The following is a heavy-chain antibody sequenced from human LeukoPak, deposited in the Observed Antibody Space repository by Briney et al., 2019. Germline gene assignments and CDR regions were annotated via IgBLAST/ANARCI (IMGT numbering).Heavy chain of an antibody. CDR2: ISGSGGST. CDR1: GFTFSSYA. Sequence: GGSLRLSFAASGFTFSSYAMSWVRQAPGKGLEWVSAISGSGGSTYYADSVKGRFTISRDNSKNTLYLQMNSLRAEDTAVYYCAKVHDTRYNWNDVYFDYWGQGTLVTVSS. V-gene: IGHV3-23*01. J-gene: IGHJ4*02. D-gene: IGHD1-1*01. CDR3: AKVHDTRYNWNDVYFDY.